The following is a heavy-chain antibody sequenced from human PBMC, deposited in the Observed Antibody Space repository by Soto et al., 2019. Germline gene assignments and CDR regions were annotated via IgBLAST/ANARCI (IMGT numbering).Heavy chain of an antibody. Sequence: GGSLRVSCAASGFTFSSYWMHWVRQAPGKGLVWVSRINSDGSSTSYADSVKGRFTISRDNAKNTLYLQMNSLRAEDTAVYYCARGKIAVAGNNWFDPWGQGTLVTVSS. CDR3: ARGKIAVAGNNWFDP. CDR1: GFTFSSYW. V-gene: IGHV3-74*01. CDR2: INSDGSST. D-gene: IGHD6-19*01. J-gene: IGHJ5*02.